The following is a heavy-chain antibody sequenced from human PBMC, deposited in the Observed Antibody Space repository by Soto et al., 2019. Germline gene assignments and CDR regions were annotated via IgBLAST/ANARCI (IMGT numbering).Heavy chain of an antibody. CDR3: ARDLSWGSNWYYYMDV. D-gene: IGHD7-27*01. CDR2: ISSSSSVI. Sequence: GGSLRRSYATSGFILSDCAMNWVRQAPGKGLEWVSYISSSSSVIDYADSVKGRFTVSRDNARNSLYLQMNSLRAEDTAVYYCARDLSWGSNWYYYMDVWGKGTTVTVSS. J-gene: IGHJ6*03. CDR1: GFILSDCA. V-gene: IGHV3-48*01.